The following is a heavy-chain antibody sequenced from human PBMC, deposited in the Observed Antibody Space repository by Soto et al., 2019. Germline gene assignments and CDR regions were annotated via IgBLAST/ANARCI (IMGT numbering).Heavy chain of an antibody. CDR3: AREQAGYDFWSAAMHGMDV. CDR2: ISSSGSSI. Sequence: GGSLRLSCAASGFTFSSYDMNWVRQAPGKGLEWVSYISSSGSSIYYADSVKGRFTISRDNAKNTLYLQMNSLRAEDTAVYYCAREQAGYDFWSAAMHGMDVWGQGTTVTVSS. J-gene: IGHJ6*02. CDR1: GFTFSSYD. V-gene: IGHV3-48*01. D-gene: IGHD3-3*01.